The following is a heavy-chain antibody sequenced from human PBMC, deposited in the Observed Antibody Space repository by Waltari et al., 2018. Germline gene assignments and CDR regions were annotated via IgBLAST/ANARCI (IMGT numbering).Heavy chain of an antibody. CDR1: GFTFSGSN. J-gene: IGHJ1*01. D-gene: IGHD3-3*01. CDR3: ARLTRSGFFSDLNEYFQH. Sequence: EVQLVESGGGLVQPGGSLTLSCVASGFTFSGSNIHWVRPACGKGLELFVRVTTKFDVYSNEYLELVRGSFTVCRDESWGTPYLQMDNLKAEYTAVYYCARLTRSGFFSDLNEYFQHWGQGALVLVSS. V-gene: IGHV3-73*02. CDR2: VTTKFDVYSN.